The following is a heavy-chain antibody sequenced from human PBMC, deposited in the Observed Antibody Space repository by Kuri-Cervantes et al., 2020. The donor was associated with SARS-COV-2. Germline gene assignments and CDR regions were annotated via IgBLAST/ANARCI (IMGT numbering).Heavy chain of an antibody. J-gene: IGHJ5*02. CDR3: ARGPLYSSSWYDWFDP. D-gene: IGHD6-13*01. CDR1: GFTFSSYR. CDR2: INSDGSST. V-gene: IGHV3-74*01. Sequence: GESLKISCAASGFTFSSYRMHWVRQAPGKGLVWVSRINSDGSSTSYADSVKGRSTISRDNAKNTLYLQMNSLRAEDTAVYYCARGPLYSSSWYDWFDPWSQGTLVTVSS.